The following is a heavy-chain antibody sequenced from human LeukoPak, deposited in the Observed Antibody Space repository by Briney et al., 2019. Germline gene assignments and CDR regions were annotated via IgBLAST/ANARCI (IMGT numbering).Heavy chain of an antibody. CDR2: IRSDGGET. V-gene: IGHV3-74*01. CDR1: GISFTDHW. CDR3: GRDAVLESGSIDY. Sequence: GGSLRLSCGAAGISFTDHWLHWVRQAPGKGLAWVSRIRSDGGETNYADSVKGRFTISRDNAKNTLYLQMNSLGVEDTAVYYCGRDAVLESGSIDYWGQGVLVTVSS. D-gene: IGHD3-10*01. J-gene: IGHJ4*02.